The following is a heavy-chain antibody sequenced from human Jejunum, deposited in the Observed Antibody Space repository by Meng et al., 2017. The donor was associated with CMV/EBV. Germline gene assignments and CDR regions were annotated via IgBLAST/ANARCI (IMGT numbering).Heavy chain of an antibody. V-gene: IGHV1-2*02. CDR2: INPSGGAI. CDR3: SRGGGGDGTYLLDY. J-gene: IGHJ4*02. CDR1: GYAFTGYY. D-gene: IGHD2-21*01. Sequence: RLGAEGEKPGASVKVSCKAAGYAFTGYYIHWLRQAPGQGLEWMGWINPSGGAIFYAQKFQDRVTMSRETSITTVYMDLSSLRSDDTAVYFCSRGGGGDGTYLLDYWGQGTLVTVSS.